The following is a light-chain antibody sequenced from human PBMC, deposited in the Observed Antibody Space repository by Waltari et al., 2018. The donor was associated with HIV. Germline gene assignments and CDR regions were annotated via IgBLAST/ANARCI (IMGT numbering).Light chain of an antibody. Sequence: IQMTQSPSSLSASPGDTIHNTCRTSHNINSDLNWYQQKPGTIPKFLVYSAASVQSGVPPRISGSGSATDFTLTIDSLQPDDSASYFCQQSHTTPYTFGGGTTVEVK. J-gene: IGKJ4*01. CDR1: HNINSD. CDR3: QQSHTTPYT. CDR2: SAA. V-gene: IGKV1-39*01.